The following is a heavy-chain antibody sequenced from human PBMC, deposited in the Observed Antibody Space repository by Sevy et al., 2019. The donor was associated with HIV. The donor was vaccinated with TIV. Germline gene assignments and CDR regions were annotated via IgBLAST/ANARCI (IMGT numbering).Heavy chain of an antibody. CDR1: GFTFRRYD. Sequence: GGSLRLSCAASGFTFRRYDMHWVRQAPGRGLEWVAVVASHGNCKSFAAFVRGRFTISRDNARNSLDLQMTSLRTEDTAVYYCARLQSCGGDCYYFDSWGQGALVTVSS. V-gene: IGHV3-30-3*01. CDR3: ARLQSCGGDCYYFDS. D-gene: IGHD2-21*02. J-gene: IGHJ4*02. CDR2: VASHGNCK.